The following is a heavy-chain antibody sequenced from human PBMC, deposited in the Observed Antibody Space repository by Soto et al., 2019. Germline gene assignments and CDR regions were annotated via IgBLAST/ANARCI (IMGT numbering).Heavy chain of an antibody. Sequence: EVQLVESGGGLVQPGRSLRLSCAASGFTFDDYAMHWVRQAPGKGLEWVAGIRWDSGSIGYADSVKGRFTISRDNAKNSLYLQMNSLRAEDTALYYCAKDLTFTMVRGRKAPYDALDIWGQGTMVTVSS. D-gene: IGHD3-10*01. CDR2: IRWDSGSI. CDR1: GFTFDDYA. J-gene: IGHJ3*02. V-gene: IGHV3-9*01. CDR3: AKDLTFTMVRGRKAPYDALDI.